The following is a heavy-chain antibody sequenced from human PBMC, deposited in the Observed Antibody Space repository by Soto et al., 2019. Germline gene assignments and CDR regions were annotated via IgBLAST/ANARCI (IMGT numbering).Heavy chain of an antibody. CDR2: KSYDGSNK. D-gene: IGHD3-22*01. CDR1: GFTFSSYA. Sequence: QVQLVESGGGVVQPGRSLRLSCAASGFTFSSYAMHWVRQAPGKGLEWVAVKSYDGSNKYYADSVKGRFTISRDNSKNTLYLQMNSLRAEDTAVYYCARGPADSSGYYSVDYWGQGTLVTVSS. J-gene: IGHJ4*02. V-gene: IGHV3-30-3*01. CDR3: ARGPADSSGYYSVDY.